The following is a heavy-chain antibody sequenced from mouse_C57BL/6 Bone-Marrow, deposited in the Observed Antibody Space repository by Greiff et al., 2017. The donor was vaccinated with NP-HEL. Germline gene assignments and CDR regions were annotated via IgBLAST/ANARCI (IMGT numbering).Heavy chain of an antibody. CDR2: ISYDGSN. D-gene: IGHD2-3*01. Sequence: ESGPGLVKPSQSLSLTCSVTGYSITSGYYWNWIRQFPGNKLEWMGYISYDGSNNYNPSPKNRISITRDTSKNQFFLKLNSVTTEDTATYYCARAGVIDDGPFAYWGQETLVTVSA. CDR1: GYSITSGYY. CDR3: ARAGVIDDGPFAY. J-gene: IGHJ3*01. V-gene: IGHV3-6*01.